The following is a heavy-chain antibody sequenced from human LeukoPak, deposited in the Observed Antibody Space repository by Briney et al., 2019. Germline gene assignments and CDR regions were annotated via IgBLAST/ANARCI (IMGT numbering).Heavy chain of an antibody. Sequence: GESLKISCKDSGYIFINYWIAWVRQMPGKGLEWMGTIYPGDSDTRYSPSFQGQVTISADKSISTAYLQWSSLKASDTAMYYCARQSRDGYNYVDYWGQGTLVTVSS. CDR3: ARQSRDGYNYVDY. CDR1: GYIFINYW. CDR2: IYPGDSDT. D-gene: IGHD5-24*01. J-gene: IGHJ4*02. V-gene: IGHV5-51*01.